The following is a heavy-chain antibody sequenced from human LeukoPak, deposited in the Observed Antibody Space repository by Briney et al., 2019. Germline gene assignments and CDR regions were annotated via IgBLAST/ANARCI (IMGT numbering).Heavy chain of an antibody. J-gene: IGHJ5*02. D-gene: IGHD2-21*01. CDR1: GFMVSDYY. V-gene: IGHV3-11*01. Sequence: GGSLGLSCVASGFMVSDYYMNWIRQAPGKGLEWISHISDGDDTIDYADSVKGRFSMSRDNAKNSLYLEVSGLRAEDTAVYYCVRGTYYSGSGLGSWFDPWGQGTLVTVSS. CDR3: VRGTYYSGSGLGSWFDP. CDR2: ISDGDDTI.